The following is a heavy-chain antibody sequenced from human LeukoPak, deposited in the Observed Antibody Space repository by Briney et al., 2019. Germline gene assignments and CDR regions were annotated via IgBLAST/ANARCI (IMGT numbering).Heavy chain of an antibody. CDR1: GYTFTGYY. V-gene: IGHV1-2*06. CDR3: ARATVTASYDY. Sequence: EASVKVSCKASGYTFTGYYMHWVRQAPGQGLEWMGRINPNNGGTNYAQKFQGRVTMTGDTSISTAYMELSSLRSEDTAVYYCARATVTASYDYWGQGTLVTVSS. D-gene: IGHD4-17*01. J-gene: IGHJ4*02. CDR2: INPNNGGT.